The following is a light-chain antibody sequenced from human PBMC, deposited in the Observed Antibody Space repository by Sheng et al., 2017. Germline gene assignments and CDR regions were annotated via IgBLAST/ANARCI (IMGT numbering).Light chain of an antibody. CDR1: QTIGTW. CDR2: AAS. V-gene: IGKV1-5*03. J-gene: IGKJ1*01. Sequence: DIQMTQFPSTLSASVRDRVTITCRASQTIGTWLAWYQQKPGRAPKLLIYAASTLQSGVPSRFSGGGSGTEFTLTISSLQPDDFATYYCQQYYTYPWTFGQGTRVEVK. CDR3: QQYYTYPWT.